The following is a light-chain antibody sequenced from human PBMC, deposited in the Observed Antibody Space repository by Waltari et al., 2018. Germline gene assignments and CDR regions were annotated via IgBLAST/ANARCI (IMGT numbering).Light chain of an antibody. Sequence: QSALTQPASVSGSPGQSITISCTGTSSDVGGYDFVSWYQQYPGKAPKLVIYDVYYRSSGCSDRFSASKSGNTASLTISGLQTEDEADYYCSSYTSISTSVVFGGGTKLTVL. CDR3: SSYTSISTSVV. J-gene: IGLJ2*01. CDR1: SSDVGGYDF. CDR2: DVY. V-gene: IGLV2-14*03.